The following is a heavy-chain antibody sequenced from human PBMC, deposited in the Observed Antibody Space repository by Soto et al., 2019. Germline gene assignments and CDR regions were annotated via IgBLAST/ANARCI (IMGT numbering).Heavy chain of an antibody. D-gene: IGHD3-9*01. Sequence: EVQLVESGGDLVQPGGSLRLSCAASGYTFSHYWMHWVRQAPGKGLVWVSRVNPDGTITTYADSVKGRFTISRDNAKITLYLQMNSLGVKDTAIYSCSYDTFGDKDFWCQGTGVTVPS. J-gene: IGHJ4*02. CDR1: GYTFSHYW. V-gene: IGHV3-74*01. CDR3: SYDTFGDKDF. CDR2: VNPDGTIT.